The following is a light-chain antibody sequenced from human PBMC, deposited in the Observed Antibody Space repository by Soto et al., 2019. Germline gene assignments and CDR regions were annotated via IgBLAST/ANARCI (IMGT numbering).Light chain of an antibody. V-gene: IGKV1-5*01. J-gene: IGKJ2*01. CDR2: DAS. CDR3: QQYSSNLYT. CDR1: QSISTH. Sequence: EIQMTQSPSTLSASVGDRLTITCRASQSISTHLAWYQQKPGKAPEVLIYDASTLESGVPSRFSGSGSGTKFTLTISSLQPDDFATYYCQQYSSNLYTFGQGTKLEIK.